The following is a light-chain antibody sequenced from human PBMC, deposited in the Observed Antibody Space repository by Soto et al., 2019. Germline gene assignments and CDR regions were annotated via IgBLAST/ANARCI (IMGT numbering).Light chain of an antibody. CDR3: QQYGSSPQT. CDR2: GAS. V-gene: IGKV3-20*01. CDR1: QSVTNSY. J-gene: IGKJ1*01. Sequence: EVVLTQSPGTLSLSPRERGTLSCRPSQSVTNSYLAWYQQKPGQAPRLLIFGASSRATGIPDRFSGSGSGTDFTLTISRLEPEDVAVYYCQQYGSSPQTFGQGTKVDIK.